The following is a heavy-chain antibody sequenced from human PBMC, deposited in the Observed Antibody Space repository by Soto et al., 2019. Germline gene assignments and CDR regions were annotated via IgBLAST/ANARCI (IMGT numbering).Heavy chain of an antibody. D-gene: IGHD3-10*01. CDR1: GFTFSSYA. J-gene: IGHJ6*02. Sequence: VGSLGLSCAASGFTFSSYAMHWVRQAPGKGLEWVAVISYDGSNKYYADSVKGRFTIPRDNSKNMVYLQMNGLRPEDTAVYYCAKVSSDRGYYYFAMDVWGQGTTVTVSS. V-gene: IGHV3-30-3*01. CDR3: AKVSSDRGYYYFAMDV. CDR2: ISYDGSNK.